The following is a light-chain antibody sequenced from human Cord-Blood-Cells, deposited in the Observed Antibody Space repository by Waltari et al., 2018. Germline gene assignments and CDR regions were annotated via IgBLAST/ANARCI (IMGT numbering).Light chain of an antibody. Sequence: QSVLTQPPPVSAAPGQKVTISCPGSSSNIGTNNVSWYQQLPGTAPKLHIYDNNKRPSGIPDRFSGSKSGTSATLGITGLQTGDEADYYCGTWDSSLSAGVFGGGTKLTVL. J-gene: IGLJ3*02. V-gene: IGLV1-51*01. CDR3: GTWDSSLSAGV. CDR2: DNN. CDR1: SSNIGTNN.